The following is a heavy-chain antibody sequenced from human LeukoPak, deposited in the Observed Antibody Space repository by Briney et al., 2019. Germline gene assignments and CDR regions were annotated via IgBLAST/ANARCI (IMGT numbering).Heavy chain of an antibody. CDR3: AGGIAVAGTGWSDP. V-gene: IGHV4-61*01. CDR1: GGSVSSSSYY. J-gene: IGHJ5*02. Sequence: SETLSLTCTVSGGSVSSSSYYWSWIRQPPGKGLEWIGYIYYSGSTNYNPSLKSRVTISVDMSKNQFSLKLNSVTAADTAVYYCAGGIAVAGTGWSDPWGQGTLVTVSS. D-gene: IGHD6-19*01. CDR2: IYYSGST.